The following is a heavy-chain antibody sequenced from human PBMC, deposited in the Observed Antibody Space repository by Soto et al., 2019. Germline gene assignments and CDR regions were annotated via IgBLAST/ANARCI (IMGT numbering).Heavy chain of an antibody. Sequence: PGGSLRLSCAASGFPFSSYLMHWVRQAPGKGLEWVSAISGSGGSTYYADSVKGRFTISRDNSKNTLYLQMNSLRAEDTAVYYCAKDGYCSGGSCSAEYFQHWGQGTLVTVSS. CDR3: AKDGYCSGGSCSAEYFQH. J-gene: IGHJ1*01. D-gene: IGHD2-15*01. CDR1: GFPFSSYL. CDR2: ISGSGGST. V-gene: IGHV3-23*01.